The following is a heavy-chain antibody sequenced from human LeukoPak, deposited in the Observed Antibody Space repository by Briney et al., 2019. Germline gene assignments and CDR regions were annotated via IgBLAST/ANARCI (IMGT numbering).Heavy chain of an antibody. D-gene: IGHD6-19*01. Sequence: PGGSLRLSCSASGFTFSSFGMYWVRQAPGKGLEWVAFIRNDGSTKYYADSVKGRFTISRDNPKNTLYLQMNSLRAEDTAVYYCARFETVAAKPLEYWGQGTLVTVSS. V-gene: IGHV3-30*02. J-gene: IGHJ4*02. CDR3: ARFETVAAKPLEY. CDR1: GFTFSSFG. CDR2: IRNDGSTK.